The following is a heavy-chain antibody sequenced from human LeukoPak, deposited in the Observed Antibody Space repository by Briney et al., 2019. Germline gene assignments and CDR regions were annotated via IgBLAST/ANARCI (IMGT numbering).Heavy chain of an antibody. J-gene: IGHJ4*02. D-gene: IGHD2-15*01. V-gene: IGHV1-69*13. Sequence: ASVKVSCKASGGTFSSYAISWVRQAPGQGLEWMGGIIPIFGTANYAQKFQGRVTITADESTSTAYMELNSLRSEDTAVYYCARDYCSGGSCYSWFDYWGQGTLVTVSS. CDR3: ARDYCSGGSCYSWFDY. CDR1: GGTFSSYA. CDR2: IIPIFGTA.